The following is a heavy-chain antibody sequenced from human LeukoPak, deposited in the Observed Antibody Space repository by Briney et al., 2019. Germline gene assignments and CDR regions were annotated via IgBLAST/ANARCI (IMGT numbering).Heavy chain of an antibody. V-gene: IGHV1-18*01. D-gene: IGHD6-13*01. CDR1: GYTFTSYG. CDR2: ISAYNGNT. Sequence: ASVKVSCKASGYTFTSYGISWVRQAPGQGLEWMGWISAYNGNTNYAQKLQGRVTMTTDTSTSTAYTELRSPRSDDTAVYYCASTRAAAGTGYAFDIWGQGTMVTVSS. CDR3: ASTRAAAGTGYAFDI. J-gene: IGHJ3*02.